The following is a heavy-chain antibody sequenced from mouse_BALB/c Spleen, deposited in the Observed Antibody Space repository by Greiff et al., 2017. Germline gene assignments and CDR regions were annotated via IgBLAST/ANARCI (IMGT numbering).Heavy chain of an antibody. D-gene: IGHD2-4*01. CDR2: ISSGGGST. V-gene: IGHV5-12-1*01. Sequence: EVMLVESGGGLVKPGGSLKLSCAASGFAFSSYDMSWVRQTPEKRLEWVAYISSGGGSTYYPDTVKGRFTISRDNAKNTLYLQMSSLKSEDTAMYYCARHRDYDYGFYWGQGTTLTVSS. J-gene: IGHJ2*01. CDR3: ARHRDYDYGFY. CDR1: GFAFSSYD.